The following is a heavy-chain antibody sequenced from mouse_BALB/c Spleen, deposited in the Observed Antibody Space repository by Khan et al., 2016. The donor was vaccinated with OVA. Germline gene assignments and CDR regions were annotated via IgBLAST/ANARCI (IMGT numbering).Heavy chain of an antibody. Sequence: VQLKQSGAELVKPGASVKLSCTASGYNIKDTHMHWVKQRPEQGLEWIGRIDPANDNSKYDQRFQGKATITVDTSSNTAYLHLSSLTSEDTAVYYCSAAGTGDYFDYWGQGTTVTVS. J-gene: IGHJ2*01. D-gene: IGHD4-1*01. V-gene: IGHV14-3*02. CDR3: SAAGTGDYFDY. CDR1: GYNIKDTH. CDR2: IDPANDNS.